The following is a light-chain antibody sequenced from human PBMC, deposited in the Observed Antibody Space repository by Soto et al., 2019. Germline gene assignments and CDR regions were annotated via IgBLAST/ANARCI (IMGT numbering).Light chain of an antibody. Sequence: HAVVTQEHSLTVSPGGTVTLTCGSSTGAVSSGHYPYWFQQRPGQATTTLIYDTSNTHSWTPARFSGSLLGSKAPLTLSGVKPEDEAEYYCLLSDSGAQVFGGGTKLTVL. J-gene: IGLJ2*01. CDR2: DTS. CDR3: LLSDSGAQV. CDR1: TGAVSSGHY. V-gene: IGLV7-46*01.